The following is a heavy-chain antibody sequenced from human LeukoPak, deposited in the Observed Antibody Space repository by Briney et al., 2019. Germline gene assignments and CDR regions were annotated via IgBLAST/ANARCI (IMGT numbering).Heavy chain of an antibody. Sequence: SDPLSLPCSVSGGSLSSYYGMCIRQPAGEALEWIGCIYSCGCTNYNPSLNSRVTMSVDTSKNQFSLKLSSVTAADTAVYYCASSARGYCSSTSCYSFDYWGQGTLVTVSS. V-gene: IGHV4-4*07. J-gene: IGHJ4*02. CDR2: IYSCGCT. CDR1: GGSLSSYY. D-gene: IGHD2-2*01. CDR3: ASSARGYCSSTSCYSFDY.